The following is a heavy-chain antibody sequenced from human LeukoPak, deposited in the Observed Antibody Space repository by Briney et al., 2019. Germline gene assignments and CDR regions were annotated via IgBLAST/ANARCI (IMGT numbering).Heavy chain of an antibody. CDR1: GYTFTSYG. V-gene: IGHV1-18*01. CDR2: ISAYNGNT. J-gene: IGHJ4*02. Sequence: GASVKVSCKASGYTFTSYGISWVRQAPGQGLEWMGWISAYNGNTNYLQRLQGRVTMTTDTSTSTAYMELRSLRSDDTAVYYCARRGSVDTPMSNWEWWYWGQGTLVTVSS. D-gene: IGHD5-18*01. CDR3: ARRGSVDTPMSNWEWWY.